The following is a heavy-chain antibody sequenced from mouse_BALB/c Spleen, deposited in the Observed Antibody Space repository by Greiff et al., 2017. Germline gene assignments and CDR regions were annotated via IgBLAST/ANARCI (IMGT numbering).Heavy chain of an antibody. Sequence: QVQLMESGADLARPGASVKMSCKASGYTFTSYTMHWVRQRPGQGLEWIGYISPSSGSTNYNQKFKDKVTLTADKSSSTAYMQLSSLTSEDSAVYYCARRRFTTDDMDYWGQGTTVTVSS. V-gene: IGHV1-4*01. D-gene: IGHD1-1*01. CDR2: ISPSSGST. CDR1: GYTFTSYT. J-gene: IGHJ4*01. CDR3: ARRRFTTDDMDY.